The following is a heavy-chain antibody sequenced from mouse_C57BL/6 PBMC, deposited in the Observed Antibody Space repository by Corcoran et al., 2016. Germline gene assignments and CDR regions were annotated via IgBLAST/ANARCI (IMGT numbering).Heavy chain of an antibody. Sequence: QVQLKQSGAELVRPGASVKLSCKASGYTFTDYYINWVKQRPGQGLEWIARIYPGSGNTYYNEKFKGKATLTAEKSSSTAYMQLSSLTSEDSAVYFCARVYYYGRDGAMDYWGQGTSVTVSS. J-gene: IGHJ4*01. CDR3: ARVYYYGRDGAMDY. V-gene: IGHV1-76*01. CDR2: IYPGSGNT. CDR1: GYTFTDYY. D-gene: IGHD1-1*01.